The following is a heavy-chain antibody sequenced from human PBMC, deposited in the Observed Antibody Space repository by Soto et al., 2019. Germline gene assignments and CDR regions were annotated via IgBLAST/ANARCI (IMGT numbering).Heavy chain of an antibody. CDR1: GFTLSNFA. D-gene: IGHD3-9*01. Sequence: QVQLVESGGGVVQPGRSLRLSCAVSGFTLSNFAMHWVRQAPGKGLEWVAFISYDGSMNYYADSVKGRFTISREISRKHLYLQMDSLRAEDTALYYCARERTGYYIEPWGQGTLVTVSS. CDR2: ISYDGSMN. V-gene: IGHV3-30*04. CDR3: ARERTGYYIEP. J-gene: IGHJ5*02.